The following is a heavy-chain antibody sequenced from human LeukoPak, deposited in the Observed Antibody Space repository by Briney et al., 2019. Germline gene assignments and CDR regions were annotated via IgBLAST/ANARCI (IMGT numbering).Heavy chain of an antibody. V-gene: IGHV3-66*01. Sequence: GGSLRLSCAASGFTVISNYMSWVRQAPGKGLEWVSLIYSDGSTYYADSVKGRFTISGDTSKNTLYLQMNNLRAEDTAVYYCARDLTSYDYVWDYWGQGTLVTVSS. D-gene: IGHD3-16*01. CDR2: IYSDGST. CDR1: GFTVISNY. CDR3: ARDLTSYDYVWDY. J-gene: IGHJ4*02.